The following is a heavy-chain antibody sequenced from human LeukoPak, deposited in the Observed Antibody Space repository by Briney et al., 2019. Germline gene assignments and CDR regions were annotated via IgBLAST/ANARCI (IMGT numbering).Heavy chain of an antibody. CDR2: IYYSGST. Sequence: SETLSLTCTVSGGSFSSYYWGWIRQPPGKGLEWIGSIYYSGSTYYNPSLKSRVTISVDTSKNQFSLKLSSVTAADTAVYYCARYEENSGWYSYYFDYWGQGTLVTVSS. CDR3: ARYEENSGWYSYYFDY. J-gene: IGHJ4*02. V-gene: IGHV4-39*01. D-gene: IGHD6-19*01. CDR1: GGSFSSYY.